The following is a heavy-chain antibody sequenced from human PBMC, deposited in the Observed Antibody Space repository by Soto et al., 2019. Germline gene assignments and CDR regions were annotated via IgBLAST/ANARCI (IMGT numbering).Heavy chain of an antibody. CDR3: ARDNGMAGSFDP. Sequence: GGSLRLSCAASGFTFSAYSMNWVRQAPGKGLEWISYITGSSTTIYYADFVKGRFTISRDNAKNSLYLQMNSLRDEDTAIYFCARDNGMAGSFDPWGQGTLVTV. CDR1: GFTFSAYS. D-gene: IGHD2-8*01. J-gene: IGHJ5*02. V-gene: IGHV3-48*02. CDR2: ITGSSTTI.